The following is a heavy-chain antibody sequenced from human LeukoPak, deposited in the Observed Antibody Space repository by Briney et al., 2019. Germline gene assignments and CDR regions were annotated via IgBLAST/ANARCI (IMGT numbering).Heavy chain of an antibody. V-gene: IGHV3-30*03. CDR1: GFTFSSYG. CDR3: VGHSDY. Sequence: QPGGSLRLSCAASGFTFSSYGMHWVRQAPGKGLEWVAVISYDGSNKYYADSVKGRFTISRDNAKNSLYLQVNSLRAEDTAVYYCVGHSDYWGQGTLVTVSS. CDR2: ISYDGSNK. D-gene: IGHD3-16*01. J-gene: IGHJ4*02.